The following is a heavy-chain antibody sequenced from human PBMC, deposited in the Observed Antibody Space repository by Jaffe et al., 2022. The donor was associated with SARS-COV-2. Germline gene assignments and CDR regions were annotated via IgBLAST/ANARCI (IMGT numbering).Heavy chain of an antibody. CDR2: IIPIFGTA. J-gene: IGHJ3*02. CDR3: ARAPILVGYDSSGLGTPGAFDI. CDR1: GGTFSSYA. D-gene: IGHD3-22*01. V-gene: IGHV1-69*01. Sequence: QVQLVQSGAEVKKPGSSVKVSCKASGGTFSSYAISWVRQAPGQGLEWMGGIIPIFGTANYAQKFQGRVTITADESTSTAYMELSSLRSEDTAVYYCARAPILVGYDSSGLGTPGAFDIWGQGTMVTVSS.